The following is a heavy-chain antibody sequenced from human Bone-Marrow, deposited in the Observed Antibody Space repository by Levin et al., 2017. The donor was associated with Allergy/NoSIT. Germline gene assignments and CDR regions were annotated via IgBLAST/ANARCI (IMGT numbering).Heavy chain of an antibody. D-gene: IGHD2/OR15-2a*01. Sequence: ESGPTLVKPTQTLTLTCTLSGFSLSTSGVGVGWIRQPPGKALEWLALIYWDDDKRYSPSLESRLTITKDTSKEHVVLIMTNMDPVDTATYYCAHTTWGGWTQLWFDLWGQGTLVTVSS. J-gene: IGHJ5*02. CDR2: IYWDDDK. V-gene: IGHV2-5*02. CDR1: GFSLSTSGVG. CDR3: AHTTWGGWTQLWFDL.